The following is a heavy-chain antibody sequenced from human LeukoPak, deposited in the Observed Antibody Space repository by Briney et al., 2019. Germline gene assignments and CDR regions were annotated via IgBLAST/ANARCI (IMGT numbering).Heavy chain of an antibody. J-gene: IGHJ4*02. D-gene: IGHD5-18*01. CDR2: IYYSGNT. Sequence: SETLSLTCTVSGGSISGGGYYGSWIRQHPGKGLEWIWYIYYSGNTYYNPSLKSRVTISVDTSKNQVSLKLSSVTAADTAVYYCARWQCWDTGGYFDYWGQGTLVTVSS. V-gene: IGHV4-31*03. CDR1: GGSISGGGYY. CDR3: ARWQCWDTGGYFDY.